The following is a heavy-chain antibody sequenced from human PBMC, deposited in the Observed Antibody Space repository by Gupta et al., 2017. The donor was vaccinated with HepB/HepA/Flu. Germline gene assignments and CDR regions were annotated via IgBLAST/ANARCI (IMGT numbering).Heavy chain of an antibody. CDR3: AKDSGDCGGDCYSYFLAY. CDR2: ISYDGSNK. Sequence: QVQLVESGGGVVQPGRSLRLSCAASGFTFSTYAMHWVRQPPGKGLEWVALISYDGSNKYYADSVKGRFTISRDNSKNTLYLQMNSLRAEDTAVYYCAKDSGDCGGDCYSYFLAYWGQGTLVTVSS. CDR1: GFTFSTYA. V-gene: IGHV3-30*18. D-gene: IGHD2-21*02. J-gene: IGHJ4*02.